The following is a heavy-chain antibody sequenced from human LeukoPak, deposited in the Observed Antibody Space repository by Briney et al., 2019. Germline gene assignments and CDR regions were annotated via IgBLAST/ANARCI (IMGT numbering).Heavy chain of an antibody. CDR3: ARDQYNYGHPGAFDI. Sequence: ASVKVSCKASGYSFADYYMHWVRQAPGQGLEWMGWIKPNSGGTRSAQKFQGRVTMTRDTSISTAYMELSRLRSDDTAIYYCARDQYNYGHPGAFDIWGQGTMVTVSS. V-gene: IGHV1-2*02. D-gene: IGHD5-18*01. CDR1: GYSFADYY. CDR2: IKPNSGGT. J-gene: IGHJ3*02.